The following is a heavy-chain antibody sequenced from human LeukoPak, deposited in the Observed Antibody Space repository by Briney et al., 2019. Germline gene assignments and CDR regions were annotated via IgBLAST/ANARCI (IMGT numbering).Heavy chain of an antibody. CDR2: TNLHGTAV. CDR3: ASAYTYVRLGDH. J-gene: IGHJ4*02. Sequence: GGSLRLSCEVSGLSFSNYWMHWVRQAPGKGLVWVARTNLHGTAVDYADSVKGRFIIYRDNAKNTLFLQMNSLRVEDTAVYYCASAYTYVRLGDHWGQGTLVTVSS. V-gene: IGHV3-74*01. D-gene: IGHD3-16*01. CDR1: GLSFSNYW.